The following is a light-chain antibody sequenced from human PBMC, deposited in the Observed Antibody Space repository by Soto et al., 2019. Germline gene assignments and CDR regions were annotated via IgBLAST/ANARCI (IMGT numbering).Light chain of an antibody. CDR1: QSVSSSY. J-gene: IGKJ1*01. CDR3: QQYGSSPPWT. V-gene: IGKV3-20*01. Sequence: EIVLTQSPGTLSLSPGERATLCCRASQSVSSSYLAWYQQKPGQAPRLLIYGASSRATGIPDRFSGSGSGTDFTLTISRLEPEDFAVYYCQQYGSSPPWTFGKGTKLEIK. CDR2: GAS.